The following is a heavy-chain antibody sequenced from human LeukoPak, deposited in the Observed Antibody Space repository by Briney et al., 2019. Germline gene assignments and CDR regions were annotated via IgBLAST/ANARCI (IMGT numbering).Heavy chain of an antibody. J-gene: IGHJ4*02. CDR3: AGVSSLWSFDY. CDR2: ISPDGSRT. CDR1: GFTFSTHW. Sequence: QPGGSLRLSCAASGFTFSTHWMHWVRQTPGKGLVWVSRISPDGSRTAYADSVKGRFTISRDNARDTLYLQLNSLGAEDTAVYYCAGVSSLWSFDYWGQGTLVTVSS. V-gene: IGHV3-74*01. D-gene: IGHD3-10*01.